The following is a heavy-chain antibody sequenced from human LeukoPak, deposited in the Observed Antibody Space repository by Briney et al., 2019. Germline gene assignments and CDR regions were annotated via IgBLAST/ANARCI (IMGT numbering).Heavy chain of an antibody. Sequence: PGGSLRLSCAASGFTFDDYGMSWVRQAPGKGLEWVSGINWNGGSTGYADSVKGRFTISRDNAKNSLYLQVNSLRAEDTALYYCARARGSGGSGSYSFFDYWGQGTLVTVSS. D-gene: IGHD3-10*01. CDR3: ARARGSGGSGSYSFFDY. CDR2: INWNGGST. CDR1: GFTFDDYG. J-gene: IGHJ4*02. V-gene: IGHV3-20*04.